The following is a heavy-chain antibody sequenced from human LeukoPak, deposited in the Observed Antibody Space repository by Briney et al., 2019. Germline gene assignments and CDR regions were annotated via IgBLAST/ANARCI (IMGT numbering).Heavy chain of an antibody. CDR2: IDPHSGGT. CDR3: ARGYYDTSGRKYAFDI. D-gene: IGHD3-22*01. Sequence: ASVKVSCKASGYTFTDYYMSWVRQAPGQGLEWMGWIDPHSGGTKYAQKFQGRVTMTRDTSISTAYVELSRLRIDDTAVYYCARGYYDTSGRKYAFDIWGQGTMVTVSS. J-gene: IGHJ3*02. CDR1: GYTFTDYY. V-gene: IGHV1-2*02.